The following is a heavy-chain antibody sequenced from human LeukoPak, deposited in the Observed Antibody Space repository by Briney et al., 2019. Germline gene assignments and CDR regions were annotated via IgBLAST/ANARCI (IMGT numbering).Heavy chain of an antibody. V-gene: IGHV1-8*01. CDR3: ARVATGDTHPFDY. CDR2: MNPNSGNT. CDR1: GYTFTSYD. Sequence: ASVKISCKASGYTFTSYDINWVRQATGQGLEWMGWMNPNSGNTGYAQKFQGRVTMTRNTSISTAYMELSSLRSEDTAVYYCARVATGDTHPFDYWGQGTLVTVSS. D-gene: IGHD7-27*01. J-gene: IGHJ4*02.